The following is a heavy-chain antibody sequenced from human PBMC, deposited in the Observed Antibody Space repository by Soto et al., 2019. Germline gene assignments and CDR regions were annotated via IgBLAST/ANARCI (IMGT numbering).Heavy chain of an antibody. J-gene: IGHJ5*02. V-gene: IGHV1-8*01. Sequence: QVQLVQSGAEVKKPGASVKVSCKASGYTFTSYDINWVRQATGQGLEWMGWMNPNSGNTGYAQKFQGRVTMTRNTSNGTAYMELSSLRSEDTDVYYRALDKYGGIAARRKHRFDPWGQGTLVTVSS. CDR2: MNPNSGNT. D-gene: IGHD6-6*01. CDR1: GYTFTSYD. CDR3: ALDKYGGIAARRKHRFDP.